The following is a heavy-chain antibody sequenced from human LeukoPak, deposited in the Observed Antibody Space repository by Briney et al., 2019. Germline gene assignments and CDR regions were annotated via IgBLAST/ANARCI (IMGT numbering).Heavy chain of an antibody. Sequence: EASVKVSCKASGYTFTSYGISCVRQAPGQGLEWMGWISAYNGNTNYAQKLQCRVTMTTDTSTSTAYMELRSLRSDDTAVYYCARGLYDYEPYYYMDVWGKGTTVTVSS. J-gene: IGHJ6*03. V-gene: IGHV1-18*01. CDR3: ARGLYDYEPYYYMDV. D-gene: IGHD4-17*01. CDR1: GYTFTSYG. CDR2: ISAYNGNT.